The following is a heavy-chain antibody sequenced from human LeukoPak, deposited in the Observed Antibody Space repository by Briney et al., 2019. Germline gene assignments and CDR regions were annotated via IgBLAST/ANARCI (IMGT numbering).Heavy chain of an antibody. D-gene: IGHD2-15*01. Sequence: ASVKVSCKASGYVFTAYCIHWVRQAPGQRPEWMGWINPNSGDTNYAQKFKGRVTLTRDTSINTAYMELSRVRSDDTAIYYCARDGEHCSGGRCYSGYDYYYSYMDVWGKGTTVTISS. CDR2: INPNSGDT. CDR1: GYVFTAYC. CDR3: ARDGEHCSGGRCYSGYDYYYSYMDV. V-gene: IGHV1-2*02. J-gene: IGHJ6*03.